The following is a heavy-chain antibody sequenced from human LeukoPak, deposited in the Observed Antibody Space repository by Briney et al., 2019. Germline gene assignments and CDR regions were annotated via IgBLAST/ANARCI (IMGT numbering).Heavy chain of an antibody. D-gene: IGHD1-26*01. CDR2: INPNSGGT. V-gene: IGHV1-2*04. CDR3: ARWNGHSGGGGGPDY. J-gene: IGHJ4*02. Sequence: EASVKVSCKASGYTFTGYYMHWVRQAPGQGLEWMGWINPNSGGTNYAQKFQGWVTMTRDTSISTAYMELSRLRSDDTAVYYCARWNGHSGGGGGPDYWGQGTLVTVSS. CDR1: GYTFTGYY.